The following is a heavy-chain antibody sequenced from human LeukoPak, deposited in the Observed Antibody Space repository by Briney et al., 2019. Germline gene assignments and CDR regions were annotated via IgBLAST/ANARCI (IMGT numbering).Heavy chain of an antibody. CDR3: ARILGSSSGDY. J-gene: IGHJ4*02. CDR2: INQSGST. CDR1: GGSFIGYY. V-gene: IGHV4-34*01. D-gene: IGHD3-22*01. Sequence: SETLSLTCAVYGGSFIGYYWSWIRQPPGKGLEWIGEINQSGSTNYNPSLKSRVSISVDTSKNQFSLMLISVTAADTAVYYCARILGSSSGDYWGQGTLVTVSS.